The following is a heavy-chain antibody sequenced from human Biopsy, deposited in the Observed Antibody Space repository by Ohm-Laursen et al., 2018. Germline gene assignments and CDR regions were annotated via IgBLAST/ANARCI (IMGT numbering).Heavy chain of an antibody. V-gene: IGHV4-59*02. CDR2: IYYSVMT. CDR1: GDSVTKYY. J-gene: IGHJ6*02. D-gene: IGHD4-11*01. CDR3: ARDSGILNYGNCKYYHFYGMDV. Sequence: SDTLSLICTVSGDSVTKYYWSWIRQPPGKGLEWIGHIYYSVMTNYNPSLQSRVSISVDTSRNQVSLILSSVTAADTAVYYCARDSGILNYGNCKYYHFYGMDVWGQGTKVTVSS.